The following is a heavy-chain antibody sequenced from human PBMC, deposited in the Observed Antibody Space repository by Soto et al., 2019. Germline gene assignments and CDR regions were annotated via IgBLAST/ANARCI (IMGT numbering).Heavy chain of an antibody. J-gene: IGHJ6*02. CDR1: GFTFSSYS. Sequence: EVQLVESGGGLVKPGGSLRLSCAASGFTFSSYSMNWVRQAPGKGLEWVSSISSSSSYIDYADSVKGRFTISRDNAKNSLYMQMNSLRDEEPAVYYGSGGFGGFQTYSSSSLYYYYGMDVWGQGTTVTVSS. V-gene: IGHV3-21*01. D-gene: IGHD6-6*01. CDR3: SGGFGGFQTYSSSSLYYYYGMDV. CDR2: ISSSSSYI.